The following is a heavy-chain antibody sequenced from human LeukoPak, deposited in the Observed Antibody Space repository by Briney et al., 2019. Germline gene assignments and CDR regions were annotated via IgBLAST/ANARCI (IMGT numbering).Heavy chain of an antibody. CDR2: IYTSGST. D-gene: IGHD3-10*01. J-gene: IGHJ6*03. CDR3: ARDHDYYGSGSYYTFMDV. V-gene: IGHV4-61*02. CDR1: GGSISSGSYY. Sequence: SETLSLTCTVSGGSISSGSYYWSWIRQPAGKGLKWIGRIYTSGSTNYNPSLKSRVTISVDTSKNQFSLKLSSVTAADTAVYYCARDHDYYGSGSYYTFMDVWGKGTTVTISS.